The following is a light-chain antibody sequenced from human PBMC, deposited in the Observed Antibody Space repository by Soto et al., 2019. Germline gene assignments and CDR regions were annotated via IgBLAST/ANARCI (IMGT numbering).Light chain of an antibody. J-gene: IGKJ2*01. CDR3: QQYGSATYT. CDR2: GAS. V-gene: IGKV3-20*01. CDR1: QIVSSSY. Sequence: ETGVTQSPGTLSLSPGERATLSCRASQIVSSSYLAWYQQKPGQAPRLLIYGASSRATGIPDRFSGSGSGTDFTLTISRLEPEDFAVYYCQQYGSATYTFGQGTKLDIK.